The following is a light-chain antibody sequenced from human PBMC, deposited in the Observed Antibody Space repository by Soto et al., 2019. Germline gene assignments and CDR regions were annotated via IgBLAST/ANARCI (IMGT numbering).Light chain of an antibody. CDR2: NDN. CDR3: ATWEDNLTARV. Sequence: QSVLIQPPSASGSPGLRVTISCFGSNSNIGSKPVNWFQQLPGTAPRLLIYNDNQRPSGVPDRFSGSRSGTSASLAISGLQSGDEADFYCATWEDNLTARVFGGGTKLTVL. V-gene: IGLV1-44*01. CDR1: NSNIGSKP. J-gene: IGLJ3*02.